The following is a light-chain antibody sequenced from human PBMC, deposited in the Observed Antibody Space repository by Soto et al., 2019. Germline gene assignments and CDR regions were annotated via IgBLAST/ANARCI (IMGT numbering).Light chain of an antibody. J-gene: IGLJ2*01. CDR1: NIESKS. Sequence: SYELTQTPSVSVAPGQPARIPCGGPNIESKSVHWYQQKPGQAPVLVVYDTSDRPSGIPERISGSSSGNAATLTISGVEAGDDADYYCQVWDANSHHVVFGGGTKVTVL. V-gene: IGLV3-21*02. CDR3: QVWDANSHHVV. CDR2: DTS.